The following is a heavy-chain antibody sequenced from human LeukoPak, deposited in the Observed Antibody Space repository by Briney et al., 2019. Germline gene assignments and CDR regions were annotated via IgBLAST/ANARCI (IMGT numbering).Heavy chain of an antibody. CDR2: IYYSGST. V-gene: IGHV4-39*01. Sequence: SETLPLTCTDSGGSISSSSYYWGWIRQAPGKGLEWIGSIYYSGSTYYNPSLKSRVTISVDTSKNQFSLKLSSVTAADTAVYYCARPQGYQLLDFEYWGQGTLVTVSS. D-gene: IGHD2-2*01. CDR1: GGSISSSSYY. J-gene: IGHJ4*02. CDR3: ARPQGYQLLDFEY.